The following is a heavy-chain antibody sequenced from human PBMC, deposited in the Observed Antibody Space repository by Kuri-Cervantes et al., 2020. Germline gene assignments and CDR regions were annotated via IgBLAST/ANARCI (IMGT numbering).Heavy chain of an antibody. V-gene: IGHV4-34*01. CDR2: INHSGST. CDR3: ARGVMQQRNWFDP. CDR1: GGSFSGYY. Sequence: GSLRLSCAVYGGSFSGYYWSWIRQPPGKGLEWIGEINHSGSTNYNPSLKSRVTISVDTSKNQFPLKLSSVTAADTAVYYCARGVMQQRNWFDPWGQGTLVTVSS. D-gene: IGHD6-13*01. J-gene: IGHJ5*02.